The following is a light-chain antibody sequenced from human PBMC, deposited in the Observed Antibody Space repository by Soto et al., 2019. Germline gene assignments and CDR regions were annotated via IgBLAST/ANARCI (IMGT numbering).Light chain of an antibody. V-gene: IGKV3-20*01. CDR2: GAS. CDR3: QQYGSSPWT. J-gene: IGKJ1*01. CDR1: QSVTSSY. Sequence: EIVLTQSPGTLSLSPGERGTLSCRASQSVTSSYLAWYQQKPGQAPRLLMYGASSRATGIPDRFSGSGSGTDFTLTISRLEPEDFAVYYCQQYGSSPWTFGQGTKVEIK.